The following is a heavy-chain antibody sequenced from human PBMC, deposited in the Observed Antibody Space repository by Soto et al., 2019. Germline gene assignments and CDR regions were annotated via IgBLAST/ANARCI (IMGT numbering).Heavy chain of an antibody. CDR1: WYHFSSSW. CDR2: VYPSDSDV. D-gene: IGHD3-10*01. V-gene: IGHV5-51*01. CDR3: ARDLMGPFGY. Sequence: ESHKVSWHGTWYHFSSSWSGRVRQKPGKGLEWLGNVYPSDSDVRYSPAFEGQVTISADNSINTAYLQLLNLKASDTAVYYCARDLMGPFGYWGQGTLVTVSS. J-gene: IGHJ4*01.